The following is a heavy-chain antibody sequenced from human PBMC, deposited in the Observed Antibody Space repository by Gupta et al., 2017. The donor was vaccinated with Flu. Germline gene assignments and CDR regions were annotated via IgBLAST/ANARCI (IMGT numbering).Heavy chain of an antibody. Sequence: EVQLLESGGGLVQPGGSLRLSCAASGFTFSIYAMSWVRQAPGKGLEWVSGISSSGSSTYYADSVKGRFTVARDNSKNTLYLQMSSLRAEDTAIYFCAKRHVSGDYFYYFNYWGQGTLVTVSS. J-gene: IGHJ4*02. CDR1: GFTFSIYA. D-gene: IGHD4-17*01. CDR2: ISSSGSST. V-gene: IGHV3-23*01. CDR3: AKRHVSGDYFYYFNY.